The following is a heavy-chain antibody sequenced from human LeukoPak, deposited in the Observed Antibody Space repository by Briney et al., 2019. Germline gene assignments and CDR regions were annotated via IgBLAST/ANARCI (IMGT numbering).Heavy chain of an antibody. Sequence: GGSLRLSCAASGFTFSSYWMSWVRQAPGKGLEWVANIKQDGSEKYYVDSVKGRFTISRDNAKNSLYLQMNSLRAEDTAVYYCARPPAEGYYYYYYMDVWGKGTTVTVSS. CDR3: ARPPAEGYYYYYYMDV. CDR2: IKQDGSEK. J-gene: IGHJ6*03. CDR1: GFTFSSYW. V-gene: IGHV3-7*01. D-gene: IGHD2-2*01.